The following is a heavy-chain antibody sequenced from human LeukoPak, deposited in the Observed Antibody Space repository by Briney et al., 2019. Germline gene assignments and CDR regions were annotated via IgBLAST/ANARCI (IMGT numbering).Heavy chain of an antibody. V-gene: IGHV1-18*01. CDR2: ISAYNGNT. J-gene: IGHJ4*02. D-gene: IGHD2-2*01. Sequence: VASVKVSCKASGYTFISYVLSWVRQAPGQGLEWMGWISAYNGNTNYAQKLQGRVTITTDTSTSTAYMELRSLKSDDTAVYYCARGGGYCSSTSCPLPDYWGQGTLVTVSS. CDR1: GYTFISYV. CDR3: ARGGGYCSSTSCPLPDY.